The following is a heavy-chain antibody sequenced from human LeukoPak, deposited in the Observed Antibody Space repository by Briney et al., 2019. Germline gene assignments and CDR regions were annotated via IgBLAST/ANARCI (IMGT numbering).Heavy chain of an antibody. D-gene: IGHD6-6*01. J-gene: IGHJ4*02. CDR2: ISYDGSNK. V-gene: IGHV3-30*04. CDR3: AKDAGIAARPTDY. Sequence: GGSLRLSCAASGFTFSSYAMHWVRQAPGKGLEWVAVISYDGSNKYYADSVKGRFTISRDNSKNTLYLQMNSLRAEDTAVYYCAKDAGIAARPTDYWGQGTLVTVSS. CDR1: GFTFSSYA.